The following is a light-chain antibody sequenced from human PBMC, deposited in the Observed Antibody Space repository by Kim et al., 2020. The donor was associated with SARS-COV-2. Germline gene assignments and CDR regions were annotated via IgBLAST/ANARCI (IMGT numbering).Light chain of an antibody. J-gene: IGKJ2*01. V-gene: IGKV3-15*01. CDR1: QSVSSN. Sequence: EIVMTQSPATLSVSPGERATLSCRASQSVSSNLAWYQLRPGQAPRLLIYDASTRATGTPARFSGSGSGTEFTLTISSLQSGDFAIYYCQQYNDWPAGDTFGQGTKLEI. CDR3: QQYNDWPAGDT. CDR2: DAS.